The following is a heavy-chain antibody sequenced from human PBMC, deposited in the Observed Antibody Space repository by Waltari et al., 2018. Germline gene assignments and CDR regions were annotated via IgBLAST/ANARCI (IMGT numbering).Heavy chain of an antibody. D-gene: IGHD2-15*01. Sequence: QVQLQESGPGLVKPSETLSLTCAVSGYSISSGYYWGWIRQPPGKGLEWIGSIYHSGSTYYNPSLKSRVTISVDTSKNQFSLKLSSVTAADTAVYYCARLGWNYFDYWGQGTLVTVSS. V-gene: IGHV4-38-2*01. CDR2: IYHSGST. J-gene: IGHJ4*02. CDR1: GYSISSGYY. CDR3: ARLGWNYFDY.